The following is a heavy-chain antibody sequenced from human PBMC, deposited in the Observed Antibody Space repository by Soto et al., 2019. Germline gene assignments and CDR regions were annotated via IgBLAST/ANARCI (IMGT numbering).Heavy chain of an antibody. CDR1: GGSISSSRYY. J-gene: IGHJ6*03. CDR3: ARQVSGYDWFRVYYYYMDV. D-gene: IGHD5-12*01. CDR2: IYYSGST. V-gene: IGHV4-61*05. Sequence: SETLSLTCTVSGGSISSSRYYWGWIRQPPGEGLEWIGYIYYSGSTNYNPSLKSRVTISVDTSKNQFSLKLSSVTAADTAVYYCARQVSGYDWFRVYYYYMDVWGKGTTVTVSS.